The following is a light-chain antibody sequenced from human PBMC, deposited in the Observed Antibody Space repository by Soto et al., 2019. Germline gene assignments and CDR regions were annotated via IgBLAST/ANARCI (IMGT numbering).Light chain of an antibody. V-gene: IGLV2-14*01. CDR3: SSYTSISTLYV. CDR1: NTDVGGYNY. Sequence: QSALTQPASVSGSPGQSITVSCTGTNTDVGGYNYVSWYQHRLGKAPRLMIYEVRNRLSGVSNRFSGSKSGNTASLTISGLQSEDEADYYCSSYTSISTLYVFGTGTKLTVL. J-gene: IGLJ1*01. CDR2: EVR.